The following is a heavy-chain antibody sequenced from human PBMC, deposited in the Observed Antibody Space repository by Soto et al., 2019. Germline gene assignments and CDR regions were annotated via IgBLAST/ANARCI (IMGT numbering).Heavy chain of an antibody. J-gene: IGHJ2*01. Sequence: QLQLVESGSGLVRPSQALSLSCNVSGGSLSSGGCSWAWVRLPAGKGLEWIGYIFDTGNTYFSASLKIRLSMTVDTSRNQFSMKLASVTAADTAMYYCACLNGYNRYFDHWGRGTLVTVSS. D-gene: IGHD1-1*01. CDR1: GGSLSSGGCS. CDR3: ACLNGYNRYFDH. CDR2: IFDTGNT. V-gene: IGHV4-30-2*01.